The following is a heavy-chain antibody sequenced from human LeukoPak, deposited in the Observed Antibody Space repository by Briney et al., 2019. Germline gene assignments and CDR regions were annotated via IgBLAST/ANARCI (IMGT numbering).Heavy chain of an antibody. CDR3: AKDQNTGYANNWFDP. CDR2: INHNNGGT. J-gene: IGHJ5*02. CDR1: GYSFTGYY. V-gene: IGHV1-2*02. D-gene: IGHD5-12*01. Sequence: ASVTVSCKASGYSFTGYYIYWVRQAHGQGLEWMGWINHNNGGTNFAQKFQGRVTMTRDTSISTAYMELSRLRSDDTAIYYCAKDQNTGYANNWFDPWGQGTLVTVSS.